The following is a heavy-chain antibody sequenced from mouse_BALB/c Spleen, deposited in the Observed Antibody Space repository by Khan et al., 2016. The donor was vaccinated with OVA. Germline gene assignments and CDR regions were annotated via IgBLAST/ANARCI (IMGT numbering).Heavy chain of an antibody. J-gene: IGHJ4*01. V-gene: IGHV9-3-1*01. D-gene: IGHD2-14*01. Sequence: QIQLVQSGPELKKPGETVQISCKASGFTFTNYGMNWVRQAPGKGLKWMGWINTYTGEPTFTDDFKGRFAFSLETSASTAYLQINSLKNEDTATYVCARVGYNGTMDFGGQGTSVTVSS. CDR3: ARVGYNGTMDF. CDR2: INTYTGEP. CDR1: GFTFTNYG.